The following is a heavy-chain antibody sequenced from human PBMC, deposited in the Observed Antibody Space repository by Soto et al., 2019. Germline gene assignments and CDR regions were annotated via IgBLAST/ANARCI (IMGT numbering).Heavy chain of an antibody. Sequence: ASVKVSCKASGYTFTSYAMHWVRQAPGQRLEWMGWINAGNGNTKYSQKFQGRVTITRDTSASTAYMELSSLRSEDTAVYYCARPKIAGYCSGGSCSIDDAFDIWGQGTMVTVSS. CDR1: GYTFTSYA. D-gene: IGHD2-15*01. V-gene: IGHV1-3*01. CDR3: ARPKIAGYCSGGSCSIDDAFDI. J-gene: IGHJ3*02. CDR2: INAGNGNT.